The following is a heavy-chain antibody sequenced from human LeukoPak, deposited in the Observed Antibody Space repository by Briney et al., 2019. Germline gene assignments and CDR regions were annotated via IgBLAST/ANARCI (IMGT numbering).Heavy chain of an antibody. CDR2: INNDGSGT. V-gene: IGHV3-74*01. CDR3: ARASAGTLDLLDY. Sequence: TGGSLRLSCAASGFTFSSYWMHWVRQAPGKGLEWVSRINNDGSGTTYVDSVKGRFTISRDNAKNTLYLQMNSLRAEDTAVYYCARASAGTLDLLDYWGQGTLVTVSS. D-gene: IGHD6-13*01. CDR1: GFTFSSYW. J-gene: IGHJ4*02.